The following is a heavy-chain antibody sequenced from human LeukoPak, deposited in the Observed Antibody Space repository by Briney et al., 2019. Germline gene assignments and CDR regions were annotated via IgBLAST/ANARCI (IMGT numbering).Heavy chain of an antibody. Sequence: PSETLSLTCTVSGGSISSYYWSWIRQPPGKGLEWIGYMYYSGSTNYNPSLKSRVTISIDTSKNQFSLKLSSVTAADTAVYYCVLGGAAGTWFDPWGQGTLVTVSS. D-gene: IGHD1-7*01. CDR1: GGSISSYY. V-gene: IGHV4-59*08. CDR2: MYYSGST. CDR3: VLGGAAGTWFDP. J-gene: IGHJ5*02.